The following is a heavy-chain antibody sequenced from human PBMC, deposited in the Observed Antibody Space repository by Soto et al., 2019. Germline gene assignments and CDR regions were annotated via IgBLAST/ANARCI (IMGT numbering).Heavy chain of an antibody. CDR3: AVTHSMVRGADY. Sequence: ASVKVSCKASGFTFTSSAVQWVRQARGQRLEWIGWIVVGSGSTSYAQKFQGRVTMTRDTSTSTVYMELSSLRSEDTAVYYCAVTHSMVRGADYWGQGTLVTVSS. D-gene: IGHD3-10*01. CDR1: GFTFTSSA. CDR2: IVVGSGST. V-gene: IGHV1-58*01. J-gene: IGHJ4*02.